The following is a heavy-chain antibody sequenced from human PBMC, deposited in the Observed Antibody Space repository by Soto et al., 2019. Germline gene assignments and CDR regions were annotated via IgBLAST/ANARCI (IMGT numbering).Heavy chain of an antibody. CDR2: INQDGSEK. CDR3: AREVDVVLVPAAGPFDY. J-gene: IGHJ4*02. Sequence: PGGSLRLSCAASGFTFSSYWMSWVRQAPGKGLEWVANINQDGSEKYYVDSMKGRFTISRDNAKNSLYLQMNSLRAEDTAVYYCAREVDVVLVPAAGPFDYWGQGTLVTVSS. D-gene: IGHD2-2*01. V-gene: IGHV3-7*01. CDR1: GFTFSSYW.